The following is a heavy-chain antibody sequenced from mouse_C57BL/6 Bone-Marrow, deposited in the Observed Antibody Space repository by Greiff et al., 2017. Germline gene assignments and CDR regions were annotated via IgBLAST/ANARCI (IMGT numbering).Heavy chain of an antibody. Sequence: QVQLQQSGAELARPGASVTLSCKASGYTFTSYGISWVKQRTGQGLEWIGEIYPRSGNTYYNEKFKGKATLTADKSSSTAYMELRSLTSEDSAVYFCAREMITQYYFDYWGQGTTLTVSS. CDR3: AREMITQYYFDY. D-gene: IGHD2-4*01. CDR1: GYTFTSYG. J-gene: IGHJ2*01. CDR2: IYPRSGNT. V-gene: IGHV1-81*01.